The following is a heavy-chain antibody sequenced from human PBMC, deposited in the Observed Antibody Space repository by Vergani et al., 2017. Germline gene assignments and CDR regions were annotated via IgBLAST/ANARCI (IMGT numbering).Heavy chain of an antibody. D-gene: IGHD3-9*01. V-gene: IGHV1-46*03. J-gene: IGHJ4*02. CDR2: INPSGGHT. Sequence: VQVVQSGAEVKKSGASVKVSCKTSGYTFSNYYMHWVRQAPGQGLEWMGIINPSGGHTNYAQKFQGRVTMTRDTSKSTVYMGLSSLSSEDTAIYYCARGDYGILTGYRYWGQGTLVTVSA. CDR1: GYTFSNYY. CDR3: ARGDYGILTGYRY.